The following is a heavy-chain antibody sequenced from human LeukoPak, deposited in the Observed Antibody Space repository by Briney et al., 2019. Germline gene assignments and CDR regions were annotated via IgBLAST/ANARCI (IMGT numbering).Heavy chain of an antibody. CDR3: ARVWSGPDIWFGEPARFDP. J-gene: IGHJ5*02. CDR1: GGSLSSYY. V-gene: IGHV4-59*01. Sequence: PSQTLSLTCTVSGGSLSSYYWGWIRQPAGKGLEWIGYTYYSGSINYSPTLKSRVTISVDTSKNQFSLKLSSVTAADAAVYYCARVWSGPDIWFGEPARFDPWGQGTLVTVSS. CDR2: TYYSGSI. D-gene: IGHD3-10*01.